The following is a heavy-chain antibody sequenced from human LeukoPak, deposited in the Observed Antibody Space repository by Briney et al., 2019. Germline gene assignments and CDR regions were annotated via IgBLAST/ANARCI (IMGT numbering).Heavy chain of an antibody. D-gene: IGHD2/OR15-2a*01. CDR2: IWYDGSNK. Sequence: AGGSLRLSCAASGFTFSSYGMHWVRQAPGKGLEWVALIWYDGSNKYYADSVKGRLTISRDNSKNTPYLQMNSLRAEDTAVYYCAREGPRGNSQFDYWGQGTLVTVSS. CDR1: GFTFSSYG. V-gene: IGHV3-33*01. J-gene: IGHJ4*02. CDR3: AREGPRGNSQFDY.